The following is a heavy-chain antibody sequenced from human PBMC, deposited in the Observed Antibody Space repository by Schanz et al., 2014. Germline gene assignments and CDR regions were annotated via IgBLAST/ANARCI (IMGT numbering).Heavy chain of an antibody. CDR2: ISGRDGST. V-gene: IGHV3-23*01. J-gene: IGHJ3*01. CDR3: ARETTIITGGAFDV. Sequence: EVQLLESGGGLVQPGGSLRLSCAASGFTFSSYAMTWVRQAPGMGLEWVSAISGRDGSTYYADSVRGRFTISRDNSKNTLYLQMNSLRAEDTAVYYCARETTIITGGAFDVWGQGTMVTVSS. D-gene: IGHD3-9*01. CDR1: GFTFSSYA.